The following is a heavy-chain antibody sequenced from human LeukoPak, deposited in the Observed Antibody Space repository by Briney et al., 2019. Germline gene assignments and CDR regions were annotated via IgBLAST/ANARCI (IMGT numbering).Heavy chain of an antibody. CDR2: IYYSGST. D-gene: IGHD2-2*02. J-gene: IGHJ4*02. V-gene: IGHV4-31*03. CDR3: ARERIGYCSSTSCYTARGFDY. Sequence: PSQTLSLTCTVSGGSISSGGYYWSWIRQHPGKGLEWIGYIYYSGSTYYNPSLKSRVTISVDTSKNQFSLKLSSVTAADTAVYYCARERIGYCSSTSCYTARGFDYWGQGTLVTASS. CDR1: GGSISSGGYY.